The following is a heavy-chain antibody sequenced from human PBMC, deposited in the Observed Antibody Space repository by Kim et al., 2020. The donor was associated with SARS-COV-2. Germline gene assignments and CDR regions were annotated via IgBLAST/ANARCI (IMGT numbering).Heavy chain of an antibody. D-gene: IGHD2-2*01. J-gene: IGHJ5*02. V-gene: IGHV4-34*01. CDR1: GGSFSGYY. CDR2: INHSGST. CDR3: ARGRYCSSTSCYRRSNWFDP. Sequence: SETLSLTCAVYGGSFSGYYWSWIRQPPGKGLEWIGEINHSGSTNYNPSLKSRVTISVDTSKNQFSLKLSSVTAADTAVYYCARGRYCSSTSCYRRSNWFDPWGQGTLVTVSS.